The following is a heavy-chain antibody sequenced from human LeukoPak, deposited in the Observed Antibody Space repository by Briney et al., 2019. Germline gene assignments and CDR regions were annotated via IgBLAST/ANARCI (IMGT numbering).Heavy chain of an antibody. J-gene: IGHJ4*02. V-gene: IGHV4-4*02. D-gene: IGHD5-18*01. Sequence: SGTLSLTCDVSGDSISSSNWWNWVRQPPGKGLEWIGGIYHSGSTNYNPSLKSRVTMSVDKSKNQFSLKLSSVTAADTAVFYCARRRYNYGFDSWGQGTLVTGSS. CDR1: GDSISSSNW. CDR2: IYHSGST. CDR3: ARRRYNYGFDS.